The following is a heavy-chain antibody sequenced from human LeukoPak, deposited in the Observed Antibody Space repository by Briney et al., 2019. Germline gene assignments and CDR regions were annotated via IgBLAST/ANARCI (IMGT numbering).Heavy chain of an antibody. V-gene: IGHV4-31*03. CDR3: AREPSLYSGSYIDY. D-gene: IGHD1-26*01. J-gene: IGHJ4*02. Sequence: PSETLSLTCTVSGGSISSGGYYWSWIRQHPGTGLEWIGYIYYSGSTYYNPSLKSRVTISVDTSKNQFSLKLSSVTAADTAVYYCAREPSLYSGSYIDYWGQGTLVTVSS. CDR1: GGSISSGGYY. CDR2: IYYSGST.